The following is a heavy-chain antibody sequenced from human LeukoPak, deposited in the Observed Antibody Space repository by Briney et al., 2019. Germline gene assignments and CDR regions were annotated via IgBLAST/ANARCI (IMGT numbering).Heavy chain of an antibody. CDR3: ARGGPLKYYYDSSGYPSYYYYYGMDV. CDR1: GASISSYY. CDR2: IYYSGST. Sequence: TSETLSLTCTVSGASISSYYWSWIRQPPGKGLEWIGYIYYSGSTNYNPSLKSRVTISVDTSKKQFSLKLSSVTAADTAVYYCARGGPLKYYYDSSGYPSYYYYYGMDVWGQGTTVTVSS. J-gene: IGHJ6*02. D-gene: IGHD3-22*01. V-gene: IGHV4-59*01.